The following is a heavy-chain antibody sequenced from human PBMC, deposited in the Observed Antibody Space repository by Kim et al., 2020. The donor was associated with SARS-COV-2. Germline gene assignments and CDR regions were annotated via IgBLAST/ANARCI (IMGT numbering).Heavy chain of an antibody. D-gene: IGHD3-10*01. CDR3: ARANYYGSGSYYKT. V-gene: IGHV4-4*09. J-gene: IGHJ4*02. Sequence: PSPKGRVTISVDTSNNQFALKLSSVTAADTAVYYCARANYYGSGSYYKTWGQGTLVTVSS.